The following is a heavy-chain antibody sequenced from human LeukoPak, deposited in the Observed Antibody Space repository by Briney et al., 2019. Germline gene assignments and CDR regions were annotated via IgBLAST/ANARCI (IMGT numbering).Heavy chain of an antibody. CDR2: ISSISNYI. D-gene: IGHD3-9*01. J-gene: IGHJ4*02. CDR1: GITFSRYA. CDR3: VSDQSIGTDLRYFFDY. V-gene: IGHV3-48*02. Sequence: GGSLRLSCAASGITFSRYAMNWVRQAPGKGLEWVSYISSISNYIQYADSVKGRFTISRDNAKNSLYLQMNSLRDEDTAVYYCVSDQSIGTDLRYFFDYWGQGTLVTVSS.